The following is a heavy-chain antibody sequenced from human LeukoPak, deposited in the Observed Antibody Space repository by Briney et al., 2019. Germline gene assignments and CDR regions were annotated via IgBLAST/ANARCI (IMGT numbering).Heavy chain of an antibody. D-gene: IGHD5-18*01. CDR3: ARDKAAMVPGYYYGMDV. V-gene: IGHV3-7*01. J-gene: IGHJ6*02. CDR2: MNIDGSEK. CDR1: GFTFSSYW. Sequence: PGGSLRLSCAASGFTFSSYWMGWVRQAPGKRLEWVANMNIDGSEKYYADSAKGRFTISRDNARNSVYLQMNSLRVEDTAVYYCARDKAAMVPGYYYGMDVWGQGTTVTVSS.